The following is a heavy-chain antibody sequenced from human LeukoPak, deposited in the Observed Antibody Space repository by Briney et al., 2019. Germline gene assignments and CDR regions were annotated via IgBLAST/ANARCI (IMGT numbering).Heavy chain of an antibody. Sequence: GRSLRLSCAASGFTFSTYVMHWIRQAPGKGLEWVAVISEDGSDKYYADSVKGRFTLSRDKPKNMVFLQMNSLRAEDTAVYYCATGTGGRVGSLDYWGQGTLVTVSS. J-gene: IGHJ4*02. D-gene: IGHD6-13*01. CDR2: ISEDGSDK. V-gene: IGHV3-30*03. CDR1: GFTFSTYV. CDR3: ATGTGGRVGSLDY.